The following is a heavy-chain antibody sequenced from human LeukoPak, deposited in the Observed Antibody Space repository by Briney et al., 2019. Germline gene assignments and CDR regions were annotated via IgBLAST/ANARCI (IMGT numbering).Heavy chain of an antibody. V-gene: IGHV1-8*01. Sequence: ASVKVSCKASGYTFTSYDINWVRQATGQGLEWMGWMNPNSGNTGYAQKFQGRVTMTRDTSTSTVYMELSSLRSEDTAVYYCARADVDTAMVGYWGQGTLVTVSS. J-gene: IGHJ4*02. CDR1: GYTFTSYD. CDR2: MNPNSGNT. CDR3: ARADVDTAMVGY. D-gene: IGHD5-18*01.